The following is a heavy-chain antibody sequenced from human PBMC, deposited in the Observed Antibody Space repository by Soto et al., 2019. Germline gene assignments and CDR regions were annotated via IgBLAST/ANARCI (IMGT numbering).Heavy chain of an antibody. Sequence: QVQLVESGGGVVQPGRSLRLSCAASGFTFSSYAMHWVRQAPGKGLEWVAVISYDGSNKYYADSVKGRFTISRDNSKNTLYLQMNSLRAEDTAVYYCARDYGDSSGYYLDYYYYYGMDVWGQGTTVTVSS. D-gene: IGHD3-22*01. J-gene: IGHJ6*02. V-gene: IGHV3-30-3*01. CDR2: ISYDGSNK. CDR3: ARDYGDSSGYYLDYYYYYGMDV. CDR1: GFTFSSYA.